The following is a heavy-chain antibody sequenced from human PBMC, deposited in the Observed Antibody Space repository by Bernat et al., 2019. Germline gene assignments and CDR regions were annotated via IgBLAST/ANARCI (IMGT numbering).Heavy chain of an antibody. D-gene: IGHD6-13*01. V-gene: IGHV4-39*01. CDR1: GGSISSSRYY. J-gene: IGHJ2*01. CDR3: ARTGSSWPYYYFDL. Sequence: QLQLKESGPGLVKPSETLSLTCTVSGGSISSSRYYWGWIRQPPGKGLEWIGNIYYSGSTYYNPSLRSRVTISVDTSKNQFSLKLSSVTAADTAVYYCARTGSSWPYYYFDLWGRGTLVTVSS. CDR2: IYYSGST.